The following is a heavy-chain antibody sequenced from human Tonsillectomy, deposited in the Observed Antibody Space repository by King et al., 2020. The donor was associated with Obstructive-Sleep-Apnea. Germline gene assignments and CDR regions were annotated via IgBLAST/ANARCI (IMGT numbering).Heavy chain of an antibody. CDR1: GFTFSSYS. J-gene: IGHJ5*02. CDR2: ISSSSSYI. D-gene: IGHD6-13*01. V-gene: IGHV3-21*01. CDR3: ARDGGSSWYSNWFDP. Sequence: DVQLVESGGGLVKPGGSLRLSCAASGFTFSSYSMNWVRQAPGKGLEWVSSISSSSSYIYYADSVKGRFTISRDKAKNSLYLQMNSLRAEDTAVYYCARDGGSSWYSNWFDPWGQGTLVTVSS.